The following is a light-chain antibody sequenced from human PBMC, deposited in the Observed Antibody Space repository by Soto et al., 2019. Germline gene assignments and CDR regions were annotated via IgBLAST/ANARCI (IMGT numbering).Light chain of an antibody. CDR1: SSDVGGYNF. V-gene: IGLV2-8*01. CDR3: SSYAGSSIPVA. CDR2: DVT. J-gene: IGLJ2*01. Sequence: QSALTQPPSASGSPGQSVTISCTGASSDVGGYNFVSWYQHHPGKAPRLMIYDVTQRPSGVPDRFSVSKSGNTASLTVSGLQVDDESYYYCSSYAGSSIPVAFGGGTKLTVL.